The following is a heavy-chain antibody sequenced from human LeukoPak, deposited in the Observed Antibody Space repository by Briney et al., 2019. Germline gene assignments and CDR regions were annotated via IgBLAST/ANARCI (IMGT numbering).Heavy chain of an antibody. Sequence: PGGSLRLSCAASGFTVSSNYMSWVRQAPGQGLEWVSVIYSGGSSYYADSVKGRFTISRDKSKNTLYLQMNSLRTEDTALYYCAREAQYRGTVEYFQDWGQGTLVTVSS. CDR2: IYSGGSS. CDR3: AREAQYRGTVEYFQD. J-gene: IGHJ1*01. V-gene: IGHV3-53*05. CDR1: GFTVSSNY. D-gene: IGHD2-2*01.